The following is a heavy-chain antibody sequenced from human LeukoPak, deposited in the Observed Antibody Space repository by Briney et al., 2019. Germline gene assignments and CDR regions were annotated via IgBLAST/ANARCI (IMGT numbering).Heavy chain of an antibody. CDR3: AKGGGNTAPYYFDY. J-gene: IGHJ4*02. CDR1: GFTFSSYG. Sequence: GESLRLSCAASGFTFSSYGMHWVRQAPGKELEWVAVIWYDGSNKYYADSVKGRFTISRDNSKNTLYLQMNRLRAEDTAVYYCAKGGGNTAPYYFDYWGQGTLVTVSS. V-gene: IGHV3-33*06. D-gene: IGHD4-23*01. CDR2: IWYDGSNK.